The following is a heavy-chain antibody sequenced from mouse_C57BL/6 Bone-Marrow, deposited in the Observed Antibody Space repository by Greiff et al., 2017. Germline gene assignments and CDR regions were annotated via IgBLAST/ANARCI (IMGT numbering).Heavy chain of an antibody. CDR1: GYTFTSYW. Sequence: QVQLQQPGAELVKPGASVKLSCKASGYTFTSYWMQWVKQRPGQGLEWIGEIDPSDSYTNYNQKFKGKGTLTVDTTSSTAYMQLSSLTSEDSAVYYCARGDYCCSPYAMDYWGQGTSVTVSA. CDR3: ARGDYCCSPYAMDY. J-gene: IGHJ4*01. D-gene: IGHD1-1*01. V-gene: IGHV1-50*01. CDR2: IDPSDSYT.